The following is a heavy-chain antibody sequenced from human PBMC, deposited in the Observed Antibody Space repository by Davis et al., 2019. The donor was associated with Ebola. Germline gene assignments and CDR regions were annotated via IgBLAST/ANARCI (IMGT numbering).Heavy chain of an antibody. V-gene: IGHV1-46*01. Sequence: ASVKVSCKASGYTFTSYYMYWVRQAPGQGLEWMGIINPSGGSTSYAQKFQGRVTMTRDTSISTAYMELRSLRSDDTAVYYCARGSSGWPPWFDYWGQGTLVTVSS. D-gene: IGHD6-19*01. J-gene: IGHJ4*02. CDR2: INPSGGST. CDR1: GYTFTSYY. CDR3: ARGSSGWPPWFDY.